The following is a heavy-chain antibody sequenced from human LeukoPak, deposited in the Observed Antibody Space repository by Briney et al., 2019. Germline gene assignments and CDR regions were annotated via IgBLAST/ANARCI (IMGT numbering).Heavy chain of an antibody. CDR1: GYSISSGYY. CDR3: ARRPGGYCSGGSCQGAFDI. D-gene: IGHD2-15*01. J-gene: IGHJ3*02. V-gene: IGHV4-38-2*02. Sequence: SETLSLTCTVSGYSISSGYYWGWIRPPPGKGLEWIGSIYHSGSTYYNPSLKSRVTISVDTSKNQFSLKLSSVTAADTAVYYCARRPGGYCSGGSCQGAFDIWGQGTMVTVSS. CDR2: IYHSGST.